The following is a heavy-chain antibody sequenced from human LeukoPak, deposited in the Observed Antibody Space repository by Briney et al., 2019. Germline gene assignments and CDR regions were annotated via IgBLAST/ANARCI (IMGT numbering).Heavy chain of an antibody. CDR1: GGSISGYY. CDR3: ARGHYDSTSYFDY. Sequence: SETLSLTCSVSGGSISGYYWSWIRQPPGKGLEWIGYIHSNGRTNSNPSLKSRVTISVDTFKNQFSLNLISVTAADTAVYYCARGHYDSTSYFDYWGQGTLVTVSS. J-gene: IGHJ4*02. CDR2: IHSNGRT. V-gene: IGHV4-59*12. D-gene: IGHD3-22*01.